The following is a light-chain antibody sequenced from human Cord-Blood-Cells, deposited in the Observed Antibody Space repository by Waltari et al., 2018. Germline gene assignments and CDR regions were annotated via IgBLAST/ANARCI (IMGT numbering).Light chain of an antibody. CDR1: SSDVGGYNY. CDR2: DVS. J-gene: IGLJ1*01. V-gene: IGLV2-14*01. Sequence: QSALTQPASVSGSPGQSITISCTGTSSDVGGYNYVSWYQQNPGKAPKLMIYDVSNRPSGVSNRVSGSKSDNTASLTISGLQAEDEADYYCSSYTSSSTYVFGTGTKVTVL. CDR3: SSYTSSSTYV.